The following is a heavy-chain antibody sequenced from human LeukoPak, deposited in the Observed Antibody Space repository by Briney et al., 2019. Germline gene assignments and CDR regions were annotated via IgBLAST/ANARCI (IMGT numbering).Heavy chain of an antibody. D-gene: IGHD6-13*01. CDR2: IYHSGST. CDR1: GGSISSSNW. Sequence: SETLSLTCAVSGGSISSSNWWSWVRQPPGKGLEWIGEIYHSGSTNYNPSLKSRVTILVDKSKNQFSLKLSSVTAADTAVYYCARTPVAAAGPYYYYYGMDVWGQGTTVTVSS. J-gene: IGHJ6*02. CDR3: ARTPVAAAGPYYYYYGMDV. V-gene: IGHV4-4*02.